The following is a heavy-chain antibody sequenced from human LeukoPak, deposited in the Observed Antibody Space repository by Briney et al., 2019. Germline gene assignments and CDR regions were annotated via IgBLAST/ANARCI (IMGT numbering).Heavy chain of an antibody. D-gene: IGHD4-23*01. Sequence: GESLKISCKGSGYSFTSYWISWVRQMPGKGLEWMGRIDPSDSYTNYSPSFQGHVTISADKSISTAYLQWSSLKALDTAMYYCATVVTPPDGMDVWGQGTTVTVSS. CDR3: ATVVTPPDGMDV. CDR2: IDPSDSYT. V-gene: IGHV5-10-1*01. J-gene: IGHJ6*02. CDR1: GYSFTSYW.